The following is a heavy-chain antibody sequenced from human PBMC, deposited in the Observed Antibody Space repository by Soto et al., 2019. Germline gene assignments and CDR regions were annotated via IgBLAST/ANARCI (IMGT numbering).Heavy chain of an antibody. CDR1: GYIFTGYY. CDR3: ALSFSQTNIDV. V-gene: IGHV1-2*02. Sequence: ASVKVSCKASGYIFTGYYLHWVRQAPGQGLEWMGYINPDSGRTRYAQKFQGTVTMTRDTSITTAYLELSSLKYDDSAIFYCALSFSQTNIDVWGQGTTVTVSS. J-gene: IGHJ6*01. CDR2: INPDSGRT.